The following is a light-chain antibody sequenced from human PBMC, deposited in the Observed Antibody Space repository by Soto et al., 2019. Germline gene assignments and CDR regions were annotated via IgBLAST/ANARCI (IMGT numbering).Light chain of an antibody. CDR2: DVS. V-gene: IGKV3-11*01. CDR3: QQRTSWPT. Sequence: IELKQSPTTRTSSPGDRDSISCRASQNVTSALAWFQQKPGQAPRLLIYDVSRRATAIPAMFSGGGSGTDFTLTISSLEPEDFAVYYCQQRTSWPTFGGGTKVDIK. CDR1: QNVTSA. J-gene: IGKJ4*01.